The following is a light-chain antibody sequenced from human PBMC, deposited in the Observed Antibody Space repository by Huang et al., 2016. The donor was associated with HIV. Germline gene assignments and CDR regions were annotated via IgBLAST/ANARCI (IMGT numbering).Light chain of an antibody. J-gene: IGKJ2*01. Sequence: EIVLTQSPATLSLSPGERATLSCRASQSVSSYLTWYQQKPGQGPSLLIYDASKRATGIPAMFSVSGSGTDFTLTISSLEPEDFAVYYGQQRSNWPLMYTFGQGTKLEIK. CDR3: QQRSNWPLMYT. V-gene: IGKV3-11*01. CDR1: QSVSSY. CDR2: DAS.